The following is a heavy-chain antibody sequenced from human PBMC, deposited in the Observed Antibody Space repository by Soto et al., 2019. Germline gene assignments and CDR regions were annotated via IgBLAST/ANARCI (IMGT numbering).Heavy chain of an antibody. CDR3: ARDATVGLFDY. CDR1: GYTFTSYG. Sequence: QVQLVQSGAEVKKPGASVKVPCKASGYTFTSYGISWVRQAPGQGLEWMGWISAYTGNTNYAQKLQGRVTMTTETSTSTAYMELRSLRSDASAVYYCARDATVGLFDYWGQGTLVTVSS. J-gene: IGHJ4*02. V-gene: IGHV1-18*01. D-gene: IGHD1-26*01. CDR2: ISAYTGNT.